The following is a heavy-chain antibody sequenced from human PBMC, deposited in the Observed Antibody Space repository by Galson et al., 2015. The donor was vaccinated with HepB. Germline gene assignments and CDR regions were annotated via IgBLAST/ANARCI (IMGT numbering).Heavy chain of an antibody. V-gene: IGHV3-7*03. CDR2: IKQDGSEK. CDR1: GFTFSSYW. J-gene: IGHJ4*02. CDR3: ARDEGYGSGSYKGE. Sequence: SLRLSCAASGFTFSSYWMSWVRQAPGKGLEWVANIKQDGSEKYYVDSVKGRFTISRDNAKNSLYLQMNSLRAEDTAVYYCARDEGYGSGSYKGEWGQGTLVTVSS. D-gene: IGHD3-10*01.